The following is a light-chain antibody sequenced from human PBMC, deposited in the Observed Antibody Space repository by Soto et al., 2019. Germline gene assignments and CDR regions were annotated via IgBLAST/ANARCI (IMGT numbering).Light chain of an antibody. V-gene: IGLV2-8*01. CDR1: SSDIGAFTF. CDR3: SSSAGTNSFVL. Sequence: QSALTQPASVSGSPGQSITISCTGTSSDIGAFTFVSWYQQHPGKVPKLMIYEVNKRPLGVPERFSGSKSGNTASLTVSGLQADDEADYYCSSSAGTNSFVLFGGGTKLTVL. CDR2: EVN. J-gene: IGLJ3*02.